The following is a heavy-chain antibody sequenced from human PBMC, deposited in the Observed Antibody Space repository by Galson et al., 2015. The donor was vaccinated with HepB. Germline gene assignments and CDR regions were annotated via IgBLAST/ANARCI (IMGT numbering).Heavy chain of an antibody. J-gene: IGHJ3*02. D-gene: IGHD4-23*01. Sequence: SETLSLTCAVSGGSISSTNGWSWVRQPPGKGLEWIGEIYHSGSTNYNPSLKSRVTISVDKSKNQFSLKLRSVSAADTAVYYCARDVTPWAGDVTVVTQDEAFGIWGQGTMVTVSS. CDR2: IYHSGST. CDR3: ARDVTPWAGDVTVVTQDEAFGI. V-gene: IGHV4-4*02. CDR1: GGSISSTNG.